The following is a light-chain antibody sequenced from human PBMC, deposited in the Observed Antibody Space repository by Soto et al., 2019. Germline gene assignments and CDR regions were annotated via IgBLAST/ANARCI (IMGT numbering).Light chain of an antibody. CDR2: DAS. CDR1: QSVSSNY. Sequence: EIVLTQSPGTLSLSPGERATLSCRASQSVSSNYLAWYQQKPGQAPRFLIYDASTRAADIPDRFSGSGSGTYFTLTISREEPEVVAVYYCQQYGRSPFTFGGGTKVEIK. J-gene: IGKJ4*01. V-gene: IGKV3-20*01. CDR3: QQYGRSPFT.